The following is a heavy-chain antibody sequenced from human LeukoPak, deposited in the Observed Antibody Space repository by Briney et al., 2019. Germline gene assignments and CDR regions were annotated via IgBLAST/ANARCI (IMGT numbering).Heavy chain of an antibody. CDR2: IDWDDDK. V-gene: IGHV2-70*04. CDR1: GFSLRTSGMR. J-gene: IGHJ4*02. Sequence: SGPTLVNPTQTLTLTCTFPGFSLRTSGMRVSWIRQPPGMALEWLARIDWDDDKFYSISLKPRLTISKDTSKNQVVLTMTNMDPVDTATYYCARMLSGTYLDYWGQGTLVTVSS. CDR3: ARMLSGTYLDY. D-gene: IGHD1-26*01.